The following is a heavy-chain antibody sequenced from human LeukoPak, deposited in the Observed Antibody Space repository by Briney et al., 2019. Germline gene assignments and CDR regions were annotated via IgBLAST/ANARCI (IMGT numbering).Heavy chain of an antibody. CDR2: ISGSGDTT. J-gene: IGHJ4*02. D-gene: IGHD6-19*01. V-gene: IGHV3-23*01. CDR3: AKAGLDGGSIAVAATDYFDY. Sequence: GGSLRLSCAASGFTLSSYAMTWVRQAPGKGLEWASGISGSGDTTYYADSVKGRFTISRDNSKNTLILQMSSLGAEDTAVYYCAKAGLDGGSIAVAATDYFDYWGQGALVTVSS. CDR1: GFTLSSYA.